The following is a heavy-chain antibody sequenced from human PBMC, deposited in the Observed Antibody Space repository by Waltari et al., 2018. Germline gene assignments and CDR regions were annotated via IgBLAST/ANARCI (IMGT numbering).Heavy chain of an antibody. Sequence: IPQPPGKGLEWIGYIYYSGSTNYNPSLKSRVTISVDTSKNQFSLKLSSVTAADTAVYYCARGSSPWYFDLWGRGTLVTVSS. CDR2: IYYSGST. CDR3: ARGSSPWYFDL. V-gene: IGHV4-59*08. J-gene: IGHJ2*01. D-gene: IGHD6-6*01.